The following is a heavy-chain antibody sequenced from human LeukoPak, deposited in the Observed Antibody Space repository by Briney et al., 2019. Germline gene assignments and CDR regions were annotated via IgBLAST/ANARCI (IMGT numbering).Heavy chain of an antibody. Sequence: RGGSLRLSWAASAFTFSSYWMSWGRQAPGNGLEWVANINEDGSEKYYVESMKSRITISRDTAKNSLYLQMNSLRAEDTAVYYCARDYYSYSRGSSAFDIWGQGTMITVSS. J-gene: IGHJ3*02. D-gene: IGHD3-22*01. V-gene: IGHV3-7*03. CDR3: ARDYYSYSRGSSAFDI. CDR2: INEDGSEK. CDR1: AFTFSSYW.